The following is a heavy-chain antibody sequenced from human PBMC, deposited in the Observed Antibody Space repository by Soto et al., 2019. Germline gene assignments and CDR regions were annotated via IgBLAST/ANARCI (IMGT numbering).Heavy chain of an antibody. Sequence: EVQVLESGGGSIQPGGSLSLSCTTSKFIFSTYAMTWVRQAPGEGLKWVSSIRGSGDGTSYADSVRGRFTISRDNSKNTLYLRMNSLRVEDTAVYYCTRDPNGDYIGAFDFWGQGMLVTVSS. CDR3: TRDPNGDYIGAFDF. D-gene: IGHD4-17*01. CDR1: KFIFSTYA. CDR2: IRGSGDGT. J-gene: IGHJ3*01. V-gene: IGHV3-23*01.